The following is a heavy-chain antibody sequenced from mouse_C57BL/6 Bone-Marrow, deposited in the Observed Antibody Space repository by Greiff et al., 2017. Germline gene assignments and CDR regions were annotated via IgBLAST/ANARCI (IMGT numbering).Heavy chain of an antibody. Sequence: QVQLKQPGAELVKPGASVKLSCKASGSPFTSYWITWVKQRPGQGLEWIGDIYPGSGSTNYNEKFKSKATLTVDTSASTAYMQLSSLTYEDSAVYYCARGDYDEGTWFAYWGQGTLVTVSA. CDR1: GSPFTSYW. D-gene: IGHD2-4*01. CDR2: IYPGSGST. J-gene: IGHJ3*01. CDR3: ARGDYDEGTWFAY. V-gene: IGHV1-55*01.